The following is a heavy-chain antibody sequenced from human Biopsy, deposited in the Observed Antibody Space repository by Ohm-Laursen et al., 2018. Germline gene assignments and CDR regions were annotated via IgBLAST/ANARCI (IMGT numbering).Heavy chain of an antibody. D-gene: IGHD3-9*01. CDR3: AKGQDLTAGAEYFQY. CDR1: GYTFGNYG. CDR2: ISAYNNNNT. V-gene: IGHV1-18*01. J-gene: IGHJ1*01. Sequence: AASVKVSCKASGYTFGNYGVSWVRQAPGQGLEWLGWISAYNNNNTNYAQNFQDRVTMTRDTSITTAYLDLTRLTSDDTAVYFCAKGQDLTAGAEYFQYWGQGALITVSS.